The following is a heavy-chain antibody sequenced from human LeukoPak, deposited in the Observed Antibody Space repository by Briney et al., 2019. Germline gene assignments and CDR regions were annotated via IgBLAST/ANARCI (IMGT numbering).Heavy chain of an antibody. D-gene: IGHD1-26*01. J-gene: IGHJ4*02. CDR3: AADIVGNLDY. CDR1: EFTFSRYA. Sequence: GRSLRLSCAASEFTFSRYAIHWVRQAPGKGLEWVAVIAYDGSDMYYADSVKGRFTISRDNSKNTLYLQMNSLRAEDTAVYYCAADIVGNLDYWGQRTLVTVSS. V-gene: IGHV3-30-3*01. CDR2: IAYDGSDM.